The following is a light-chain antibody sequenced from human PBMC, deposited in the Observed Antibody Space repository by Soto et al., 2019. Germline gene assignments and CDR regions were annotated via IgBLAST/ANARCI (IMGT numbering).Light chain of an antibody. CDR2: HAS. CDR1: QSVSSSY. CDR3: QQYGASLLT. V-gene: IGKV3-20*01. Sequence: ENVLTQSPGTLSLSPGERATLSCRASQSVSSSYLAWYQQKPGQTPRLLIYHASNRATGIPDRFSGSGSGTDFTLIISRLEHEDLAVYYCQQYGASLLTFGGGTKVEIK. J-gene: IGKJ4*01.